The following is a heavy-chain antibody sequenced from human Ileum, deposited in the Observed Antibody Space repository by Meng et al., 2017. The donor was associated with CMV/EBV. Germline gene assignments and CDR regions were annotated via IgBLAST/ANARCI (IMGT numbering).Heavy chain of an antibody. J-gene: IGHJ5*02. CDR1: ARHDRGQSYD. V-gene: IGHV4-39*07. Sequence: GPGLVKPAGPLSLTCAVSARHDRGQSYDGGWIRQPPGKRLVWIGRIYYRGTTYYNPSLKSRVTMSLDTSTNQFSLNLRYVTAADTAVYDCVWDKDNNDLLDWFDPWGQGTLVTVSS. CDR3: VWDKDNNDLLDWFDP. CDR2: IYYRGTT. D-gene: IGHD1-1*01.